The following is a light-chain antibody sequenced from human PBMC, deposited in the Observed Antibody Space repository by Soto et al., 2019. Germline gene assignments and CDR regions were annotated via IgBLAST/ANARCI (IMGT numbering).Light chain of an antibody. Sequence: DIVMTQSPLSLPVTPGEPASISCRSSQSLLHNNGYNSLNWYLQKPGQSPQLLIYLGSDRSSGVPDRFSGSGSGADFTLKISRVEAEDVGIYYCMQALKTPITFGQGTRLEIK. CDR2: LGS. V-gene: IGKV2-28*01. CDR1: QSLLHNNGYNS. CDR3: MQALKTPIT. J-gene: IGKJ5*01.